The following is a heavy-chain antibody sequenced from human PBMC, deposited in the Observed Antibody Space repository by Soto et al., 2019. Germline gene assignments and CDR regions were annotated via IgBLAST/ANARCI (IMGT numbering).Heavy chain of an antibody. CDR1: GFTFDDYA. J-gene: IGHJ6*03. CDR2: ISWNSGSI. CDR3: AKDIGRGYYMDV. V-gene: IGHV3-9*01. D-gene: IGHD3-16*01. Sequence: EVQLVESGGGLVQPGRSLRLSCAASGFTFDDYAMHWVRRAPGKGLEWVSGISWNSGSIGYADSVKGRFTISRDNAKNSLYLQMNSLRAEDTALYYCAKDIGRGYYMDVWGKGTTVTVSS.